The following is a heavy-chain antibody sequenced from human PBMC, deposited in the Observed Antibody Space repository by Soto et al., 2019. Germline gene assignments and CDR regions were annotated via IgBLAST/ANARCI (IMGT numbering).Heavy chain of an antibody. Sequence: LRLSCAASGFTFSDYYMSWIRQAPGKGLEWVSYISSSSSYTNYADSVKGRFTISRDNAKNSLYLQMNSLRAEDTAVYYCARGRCSSTSCYTVNYYGMDVWGQGTTVTVYS. CDR3: ARGRCSSTSCYTVNYYGMDV. D-gene: IGHD2-2*02. V-gene: IGHV3-11*06. CDR1: GFTFSDYY. CDR2: ISSSSSYT. J-gene: IGHJ6*02.